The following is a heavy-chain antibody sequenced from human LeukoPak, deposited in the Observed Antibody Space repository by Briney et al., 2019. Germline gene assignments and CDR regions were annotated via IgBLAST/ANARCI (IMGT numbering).Heavy chain of an antibody. J-gene: IGHJ4*02. D-gene: IGHD6-13*01. Sequence: SQTLSLTCTVSGGSISSGDYYWSWIRQPPGKGLEWIGYICYSGSTYYNPSLKSRVTISVDTSKNQFSLKLSSVTAADTAVYYCASHSSSWYYFDYWGQGTLVTVSS. CDR2: ICYSGST. CDR3: ASHSSSWYYFDY. CDR1: GGSISSGDYY. V-gene: IGHV4-30-4*01.